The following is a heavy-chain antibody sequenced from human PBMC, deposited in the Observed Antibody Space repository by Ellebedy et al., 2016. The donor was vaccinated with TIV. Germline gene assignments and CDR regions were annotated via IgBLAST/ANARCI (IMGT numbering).Heavy chain of an antibody. D-gene: IGHD3-3*01. CDR1: GFTFSHYW. J-gene: IGHJ5*01. Sequence: GESLKISCAASGFTFSHYWMHWVRQAPGKGLVWVSRVNGDGTGTTYADSVKGRFTISRDNTNNMVYLEMNSLRAEDTAVYYCTREVSSATTFAKGWFDSWGQGALVTVSS. CDR2: VNGDGTGT. CDR3: TREVSSATTFAKGWFDS. V-gene: IGHV3-74*01.